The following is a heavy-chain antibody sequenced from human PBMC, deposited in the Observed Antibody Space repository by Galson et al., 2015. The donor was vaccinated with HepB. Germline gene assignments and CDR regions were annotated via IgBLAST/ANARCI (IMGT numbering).Heavy chain of an antibody. Sequence: SVKVSCKASGYTFTSYDINWVRQATGQGLEWMGWMNPNSGNTGYAQKFQGRVTMTRNTSISTAYMELSSLRSEDTAVYYCARGGYDFWSGHRTDYYYYYMDVWGKGTTVTVSS. J-gene: IGHJ6*03. CDR1: GYTFTSYD. CDR3: ARGGYDFWSGHRTDYYYYYMDV. V-gene: IGHV1-8*01. CDR2: MNPNSGNT. D-gene: IGHD3-3*01.